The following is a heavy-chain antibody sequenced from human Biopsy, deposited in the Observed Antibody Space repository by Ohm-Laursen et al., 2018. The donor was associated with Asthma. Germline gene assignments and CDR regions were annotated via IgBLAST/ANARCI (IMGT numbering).Heavy chain of an antibody. Sequence: PGTLSLTCTVSGGFMTPTSHYWDWIRQAPGKGLEWIGYISYGGKTSYNPSLKNRVTISRDTSKNQFSLRLTSVTAADTAVYFCARRITIFGVVQKDHGMDAWGQGTTVIVSS. J-gene: IGHJ6*02. CDR3: ARRITIFGVVQKDHGMDA. V-gene: IGHV4-39*01. D-gene: IGHD3-3*01. CDR2: ISYGGKT. CDR1: GGFMTPTSHY.